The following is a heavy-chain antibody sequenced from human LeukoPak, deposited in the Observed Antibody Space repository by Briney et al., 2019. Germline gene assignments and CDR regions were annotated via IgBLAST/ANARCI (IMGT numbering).Heavy chain of an antibody. D-gene: IGHD4-17*01. J-gene: IGHJ3*02. CDR3: ARTDGYGDPGEDAFDI. Sequence: SETLSLTCTVSGGSISSYYWSWIRQPPGKGLEWIGYIYYSGSTNYNPSLKSRVTISVDTSKNQFSLKLSSVTAADTAVYYCARTDGYGDPGEDAFDIWGQGTMVTVSS. CDR1: GGSISSYY. CDR2: IYYSGST. V-gene: IGHV4-59*08.